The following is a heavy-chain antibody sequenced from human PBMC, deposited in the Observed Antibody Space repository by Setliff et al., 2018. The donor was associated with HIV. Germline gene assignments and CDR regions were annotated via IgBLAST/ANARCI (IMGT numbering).Heavy chain of an antibody. CDR3: ARISATHYDFWSGSIDY. V-gene: IGHV2-26*01. D-gene: IGHD3-3*01. CDR2: IFSNDEK. Sequence: ESGPTLVNPTEPLTLTCTVSGFSLSNARMGVSWIRQPPGKALEWLAHIFSNDEKSYSTSLKSRLTISKDTSKSQVVLTMTNMDPVDTATYYCARISATHYDFWSGSIDYWGQGTLVTVSS. J-gene: IGHJ4*02. CDR1: GFSLSNARMG.